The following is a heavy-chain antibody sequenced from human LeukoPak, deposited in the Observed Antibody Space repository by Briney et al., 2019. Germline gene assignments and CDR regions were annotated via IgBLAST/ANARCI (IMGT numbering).Heavy chain of an antibody. V-gene: IGHV4-34*01. CDR3: ARGLRRLAGYGYYYYYYMDV. D-gene: IGHD5-18*01. Sequence: PSETLSLTCAVYGGSFSGYYWSWIRQPPGKGLEWIGEINHSGSTNYNPSLKSRVTIPVDTSKNQVSLELFSVTAADTALYYCARGLRRLAGYGYYYYYYMDVWAKGTTVSVSS. J-gene: IGHJ6*03. CDR2: INHSGST. CDR1: GGSFSGYY.